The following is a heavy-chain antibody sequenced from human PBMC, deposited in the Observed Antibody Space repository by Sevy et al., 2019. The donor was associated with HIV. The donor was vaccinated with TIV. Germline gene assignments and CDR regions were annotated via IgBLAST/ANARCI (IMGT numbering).Heavy chain of an antibody. CDR3: AGARYDSSGTFDAFDI. CDR1: GFTLRTYA. D-gene: IGHD3-22*01. J-gene: IGHJ3*02. Sequence: GGSLRLSCVASGFTLRTYAMNWVRQAPGKGLKWVSTIFKSGDVTYDADSVKGRFTIARDNSKNTVYLHMNSLRAEDTALYFCAGARYDSSGTFDAFDIRGQGTMVTVSS. V-gene: IGHV3-23*01. CDR2: IFKSGDVT.